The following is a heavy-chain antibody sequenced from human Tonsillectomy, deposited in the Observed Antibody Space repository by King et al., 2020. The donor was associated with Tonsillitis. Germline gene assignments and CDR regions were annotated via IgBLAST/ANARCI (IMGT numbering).Heavy chain of an antibody. CDR3: AKVVSTAMVDYFDY. J-gene: IGHJ4*02. CDR1: GFTFSSSA. CDR2: ISGSGGST. Sequence: VQLVESGGGLVQPGGSLRLSCAASGFTFSSSAMAWVRQAPGKGLEWVSGISGSGGSTYYADSVKGRFTISRDNSKNTLYLQMNILGAEDPATYSCAKVVSTAMVDYFDYWGQGTLVTVSS. V-gene: IGHV3-23*04. D-gene: IGHD5-18*01.